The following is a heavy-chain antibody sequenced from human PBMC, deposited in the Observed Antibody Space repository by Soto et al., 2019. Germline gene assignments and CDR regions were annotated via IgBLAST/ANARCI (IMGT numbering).Heavy chain of an antibody. CDR2: IYIGDSET. V-gene: IGHV5-51*01. J-gene: IGHJ5*01. CDR1: GSRFTTSW. Sequence: GESLKISCKGTGSRFTTSWIGWVRQMPGKGLEWMGLIYIGDSETRYSPSFEGHVTISADESTSTSYLQWSSLKDSDTAIYYCARFHYVVAGRNGGNWLYSWGQRSLVTVSS. D-gene: IGHD6-19*01. CDR3: ARFHYVVAGRNGGNWLYS.